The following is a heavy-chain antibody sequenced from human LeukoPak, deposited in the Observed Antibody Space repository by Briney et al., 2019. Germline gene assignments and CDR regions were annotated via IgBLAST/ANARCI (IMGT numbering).Heavy chain of an antibody. D-gene: IGHD3-9*01. V-gene: IGHV4-59*01. CDR1: GGSISSYY. J-gene: IGHJ6*02. CDR2: IYYSGST. Sequence: PSETLSLTCTVSGGSISSYYWSWIRQPAGKGLEWIGYIYYSGSTNYNPSLKSRVTISVDTSKNQFSLKLSSVTAADTAVYYCASFKVLTGYGMDVWGQGTTVTVSS. CDR3: ASFKVLTGYGMDV.